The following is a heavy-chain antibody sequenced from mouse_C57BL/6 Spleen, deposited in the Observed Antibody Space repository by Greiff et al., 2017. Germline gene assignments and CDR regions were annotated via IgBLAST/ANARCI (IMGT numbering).Heavy chain of an antibody. Sequence: VQLQQSGAELVRPGASVTLSCKASGYTFTDYEMHWVKQTPVHGLEWIGAIDPETGGTAYNQKFKGKAILTADKSSSTAYMELRSLTSEDSAVYYCTKFSYYSIPWFAYWGQGTLVTVSA. CDR3: TKFSYYSIPWFAY. J-gene: IGHJ3*01. CDR1: GYTFTDYE. V-gene: IGHV1-15*01. CDR2: IDPETGGT. D-gene: IGHD2-5*01.